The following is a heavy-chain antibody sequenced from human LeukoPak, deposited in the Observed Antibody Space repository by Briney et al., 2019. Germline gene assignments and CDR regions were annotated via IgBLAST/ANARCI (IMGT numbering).Heavy chain of an antibody. D-gene: IGHD2-8*01. Sequence: ASVKVSCKASGYTFTGYYMHWVRQAPGQGLEWMGWINPNSGGTNYAQKFQGRATMTRDTSISTAYMELSRLRSDDTAVYYCARDFCTNGVCSTAFDYWGQGTLVTVSS. J-gene: IGHJ4*02. V-gene: IGHV1-2*02. CDR3: ARDFCTNGVCSTAFDY. CDR2: INPNSGGT. CDR1: GYTFTGYY.